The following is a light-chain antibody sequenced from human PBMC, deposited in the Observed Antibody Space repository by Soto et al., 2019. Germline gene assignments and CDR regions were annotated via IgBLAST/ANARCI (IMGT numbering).Light chain of an antibody. J-gene: IGLJ1*01. V-gene: IGLV2-14*01. Sequence: QSALTQPASVSGSPGQSITISCTGTSGDIGSYNRVSWYQQHPGKAPKLIIYEVTDRPSGVSNRFSGSKSGNTASLTISGLQAADEAEYYCSSYTNINTRACVFGTGTKVTVL. CDR3: SSYTNINTRACV. CDR1: SGDIGSYNR. CDR2: EVT.